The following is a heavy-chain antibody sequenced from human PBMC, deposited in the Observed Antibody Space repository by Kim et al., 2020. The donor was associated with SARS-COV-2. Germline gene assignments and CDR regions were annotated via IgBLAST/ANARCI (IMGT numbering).Heavy chain of an antibody. CDR3: AKSFSGSYFGYDY. Sequence: GGSLRLSCAASGFTFNTYGIHWVRQAPGKGLEWVAVISYDGGDKYYADSVKGRFTISRDNSKNTLYLQMNSLRIEDTAVYYCAKSFSGSYFGYDYWGQGTMAAVSS. D-gene: IGHD1-26*01. CDR1: GFTFNTYG. CDR2: ISYDGGDK. J-gene: IGHJ4*02. V-gene: IGHV3-30*18.